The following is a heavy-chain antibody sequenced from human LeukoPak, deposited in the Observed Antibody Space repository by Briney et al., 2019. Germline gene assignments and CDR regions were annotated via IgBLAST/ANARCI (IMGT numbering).Heavy chain of an antibody. CDR3: AGVITTVDYFDY. J-gene: IGHJ4*02. CDR2: IYYSGST. Sequence: SETLSLTSTVSGGSISSSSYYWGWIRQPPGKGLEWIGSIYYSGSTYYNPSLKSRVTISVDTSKNQFSLKLSSVTAADTAVYYCAGVITTVDYFDYWGQGTLVTVSS. V-gene: IGHV4-39*01. CDR1: GGSISSSSYY. D-gene: IGHD3-22*01.